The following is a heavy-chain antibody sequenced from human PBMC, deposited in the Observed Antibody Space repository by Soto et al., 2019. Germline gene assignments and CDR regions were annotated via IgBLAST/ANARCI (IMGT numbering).Heavy chain of an antibody. J-gene: IGHJ4*02. Sequence: SGGSLRLSCAASGFTFSNAWMSWVRQAPGKGLEWVGRIKSYTNGGTTDYAAPVKGRFAISRDDSKNTLYLQMSSLKTEDAGVYYCTTDDPINKYWGQGTLVTVSS. CDR2: IKSYTNGGTT. CDR1: GFTFSNAW. CDR3: TTDDPINKY. V-gene: IGHV3-15*01.